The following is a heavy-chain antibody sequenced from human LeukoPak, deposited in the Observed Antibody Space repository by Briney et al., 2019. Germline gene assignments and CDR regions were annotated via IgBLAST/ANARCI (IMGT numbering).Heavy chain of an antibody. CDR3: ARGYYDSRDAFDI. Sequence: WASVTVSCKASGYTFTSHYMHWVRQAPGQGPEGMGLINPSGSSTLYAQTFKGRVTITRDMSTSTVYMELSTLRSEDTAVYYCARGYYDSRDAFDIWGQGTMVTVSS. CDR2: INPSGSST. D-gene: IGHD3-22*01. J-gene: IGHJ3*02. V-gene: IGHV1-46*01. CDR1: GYTFTSHY.